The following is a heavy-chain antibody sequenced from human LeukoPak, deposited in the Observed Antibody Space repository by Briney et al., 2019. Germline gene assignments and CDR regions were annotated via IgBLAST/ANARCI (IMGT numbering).Heavy chain of an antibody. J-gene: IGHJ4*02. CDR2: ISGHNGDT. V-gene: IGHV1-18*01. D-gene: IGHD6-6*01. CDR3: ARVGYSSSSYFDY. Sequence: ASVKVSCKASGYSFSGYGISWVRQAPGQGLEWMGWISGHNGDTRYAQKLQGRVAMTIDISTGTAYLELRSLRSDDTAVYYCARVGYSSSSYFDYWGQGTLVTVSS. CDR1: GYSFSGYG.